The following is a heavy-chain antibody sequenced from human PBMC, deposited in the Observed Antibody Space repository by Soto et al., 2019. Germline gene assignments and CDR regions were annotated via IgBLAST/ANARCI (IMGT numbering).Heavy chain of an antibody. D-gene: IGHD5-12*01. Sequence: SSVKVSCKASGGTFSSFGISWVRQAPGQGLEWMGGIIPVFGRPNYAQRFRGRLTIAADESTNTSYMELIDLTSEDTAVYYCAREASGYDFWGQGTQVTVSS. CDR1: GGTFSSFG. CDR3: AREASGYDF. J-gene: IGHJ1*01. CDR2: IIPVFGRP. V-gene: IGHV1-69*13.